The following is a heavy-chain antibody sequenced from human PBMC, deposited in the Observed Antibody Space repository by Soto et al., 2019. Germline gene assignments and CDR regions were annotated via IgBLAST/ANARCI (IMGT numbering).Heavy chain of an antibody. CDR1: GGSFSGYY. V-gene: IGHV4-34*01. CDR2: INHSGNT. CDR3: ARAPAVGATTDY. J-gene: IGHJ4*02. Sequence: QVQLQQWGAGLLKPSETLSLTCAVYGGSFSGYYWSWIRQPPGKGLEWIGEINHSGNTNYNPSLKSRVTISVDTSKNQFSLKLSSVTAADTAVYYCARAPAVGATTDYWGQGTLVTVSS. D-gene: IGHD1-26*01.